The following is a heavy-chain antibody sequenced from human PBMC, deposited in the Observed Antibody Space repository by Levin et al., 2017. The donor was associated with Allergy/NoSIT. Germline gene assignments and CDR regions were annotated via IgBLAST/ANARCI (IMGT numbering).Heavy chain of an antibody. V-gene: IGHV3-15*07. D-gene: IGHD7-27*01. CDR1: GFIFSNGW. J-gene: IGHJ4*02. Sequence: GGSLRLSCAASGFIFSNGWMNWVRQAPGKGLEWVGHIKTKARGGTTDYGAPVKGRFTISRDDSKNTLFLQMNSLRTEDTAVYYCATEETNWESRDGGFDHWGQGTLVTVSS. CDR2: IKTKARGGTT. CDR3: ATEETNWESRDGGFDH.